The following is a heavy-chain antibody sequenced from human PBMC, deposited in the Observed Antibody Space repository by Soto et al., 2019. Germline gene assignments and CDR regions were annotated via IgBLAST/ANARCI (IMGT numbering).Heavy chain of an antibody. D-gene: IGHD3-22*01. CDR2: ISSSDNII. V-gene: IGHV3-11*01. CDR1: GFTFSDYY. CDR3: ARDLGYYDSSGYFDY. Sequence: PVGSLRLSCAASGFTFSDYYMSWIRRAPGKGLEWVSYISSSDNIIYYADSVKGRFTISRDNAKNSLYLQMNSLRAEDTAVYYCARDLGYYDSSGYFDYWGQGSLVTVSS. J-gene: IGHJ4*02.